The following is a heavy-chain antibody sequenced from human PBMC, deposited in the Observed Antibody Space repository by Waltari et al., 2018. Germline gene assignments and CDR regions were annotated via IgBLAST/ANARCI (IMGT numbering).Heavy chain of an antibody. V-gene: IGHV4-4*02. CDR1: GDSISSNNW. CDR3: ARIPFHYYALDV. CDR2: IYHSGST. Sequence: QVQLQESGPGLVKPSGTLSLTCAVSGDSISSNNWWSWVRQPPGKGLEWIGEIYHSGSTNYTPSLKSRVTISVDKSKNQFSLNLSSLTAADTAVYYCARIPFHYYALDVWGQGTTVTVSS. J-gene: IGHJ6*02. D-gene: IGHD2-2*02.